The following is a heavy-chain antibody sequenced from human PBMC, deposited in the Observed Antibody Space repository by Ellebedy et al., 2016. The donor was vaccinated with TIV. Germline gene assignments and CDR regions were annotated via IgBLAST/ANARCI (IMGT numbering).Heavy chain of an antibody. CDR3: AKDPPIDY. J-gene: IGHJ4*02. CDR1: GFTFSSYA. Sequence: GESLKISCAASGFTFSSYAMSWVRQAPGKGLEWVSSLNNDGGYTYYAASVKGRFTISRDNSKNTLYLQMNSLRAEDTAVYYCAKDPPIDYWGQGTLVTVSS. CDR2: LNNDGGYT. V-gene: IGHV3-23*01.